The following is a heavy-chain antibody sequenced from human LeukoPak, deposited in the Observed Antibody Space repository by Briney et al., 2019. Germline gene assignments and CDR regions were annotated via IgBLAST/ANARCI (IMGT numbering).Heavy chain of an antibody. CDR1: GFTVSSNY. D-gene: IGHD1-26*01. V-gene: IGHV3-53*01. CDR2: IYSVGST. J-gene: IGHJ3*02. Sequence: GGSLRLSCAASGFTVSSNYMSWVRQAPGKGLEWVSIIYSVGSTFYAVSVKGRFTISRDNSKNTLYLQMNSLRAEDTAVYYCARGGSYLSAFDIWGQGTMVTVSS. CDR3: ARGGSYLSAFDI.